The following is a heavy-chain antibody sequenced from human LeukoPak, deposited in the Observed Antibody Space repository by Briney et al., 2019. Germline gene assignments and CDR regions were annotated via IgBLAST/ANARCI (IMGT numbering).Heavy chain of an antibody. CDR2: INPNSGGT. CDR1: GYTFTGYY. CDR3: ARDCSSTSCYSFDP. D-gene: IGHD2-2*01. V-gene: IGHV1-2*02. Sequence: GASVKVSCKASGYTFTGYYMHWVRQAPGQGLEWMGWINPNSGGTNYPQKFQGRVTMTRDTSISTAYMELSRLRSDDTAVYYCARDCSSTSCYSFDPWGQGTLVTVSS. J-gene: IGHJ5*02.